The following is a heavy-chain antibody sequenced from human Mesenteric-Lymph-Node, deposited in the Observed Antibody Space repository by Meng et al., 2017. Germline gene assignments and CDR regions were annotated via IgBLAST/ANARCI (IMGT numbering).Heavy chain of an antibody. CDR3: ARNRGIVGASKTDY. CDR1: GFTFSSYW. D-gene: IGHD1-26*01. Sequence: GGSLRLSCAVSGFTFSSYWMSWVRQAPGKGLEWVANIKQDGSEKYYVDSVKGRFTISRDNAKNSLYLQMNSLRAEDTAVYYCARNRGIVGASKTDYWGQGTLVTVSS. J-gene: IGHJ4*02. CDR2: IKQDGSEK. V-gene: IGHV3-7*01.